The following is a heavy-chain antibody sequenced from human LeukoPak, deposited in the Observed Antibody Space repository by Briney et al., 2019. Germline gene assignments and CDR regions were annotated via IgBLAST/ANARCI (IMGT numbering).Heavy chain of an antibody. Sequence: GGSLXXSXXXXXXXXXTXXXNWVRQXPGKGLVWVALINGDGSTTTHAGSVKGRFTISRDNAKNTAYLQMNSLRDEDTAVYFCARDYAGSPDYWGQGTLVTVSA. CDR2: INGDGSTT. CDR3: ARDYAGSPDY. CDR1: XXXXXTXX. V-gene: IGHV3-74*03. J-gene: IGHJ4*02. D-gene: IGHD3-10*01.